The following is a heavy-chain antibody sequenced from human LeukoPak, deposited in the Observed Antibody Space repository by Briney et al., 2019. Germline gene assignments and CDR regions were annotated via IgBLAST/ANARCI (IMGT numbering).Heavy chain of an antibody. Sequence: SETLSLTCTVSGGSISGYYWSWIRQPPGKGLEWIGYIYYSGSTNYNPSLKSRVTLSVDTSKNQFSLKLGSVTAADTAVYYCARALSLYYYYYMDVWGKGTTVTVSS. CDR1: GGSISGYY. CDR3: ARALSLYYYYYMDV. J-gene: IGHJ6*03. V-gene: IGHV4-59*01. CDR2: IYYSGST.